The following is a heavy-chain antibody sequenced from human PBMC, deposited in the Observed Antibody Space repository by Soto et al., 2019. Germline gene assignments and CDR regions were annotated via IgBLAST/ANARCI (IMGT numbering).Heavy chain of an antibody. CDR3: ARDRGAAVPDAIPNWFDP. V-gene: IGHV3-7*03. CDR1: GFTFSSYW. J-gene: IGHJ5*02. CDR2: IKQDGSEK. D-gene: IGHD2-2*02. Sequence: PGGSLRLSCAASGFTFSSYWMSWVRQAPGKGLEWVANIKQDGSEKYYVDSVKGRFTISRDNAKNSLYLQMNSLRAEDTAVYYCARDRGAAVPDAIPNWFDPWGQGTLVTVSS.